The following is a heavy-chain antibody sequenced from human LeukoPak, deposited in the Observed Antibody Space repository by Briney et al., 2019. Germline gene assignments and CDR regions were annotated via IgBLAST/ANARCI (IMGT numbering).Heavy chain of an antibody. J-gene: IGHJ2*01. D-gene: IGHD5-24*01. CDR1: GFTVSTKY. CDR3: ARVGDHFHWYLDL. CDR2: LYSGSDT. Sequence: GGSLTLSCAASGFTVSTKYMNWVRQAPGKGLEGVSILYSGSDTYYADSVKGRFTISRDSSKNMLFLHMNSLRAEDTAVYYCARVGDHFHWYLDLWGRGTLVTVSS. V-gene: IGHV3-53*01.